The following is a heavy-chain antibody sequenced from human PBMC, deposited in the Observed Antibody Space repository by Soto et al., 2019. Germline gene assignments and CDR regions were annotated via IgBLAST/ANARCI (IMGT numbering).Heavy chain of an antibody. CDR2: ISGGSGRI. V-gene: IGHV3-48*02. J-gene: IGHJ4*02. CDR3: ARDYRFAYDY. D-gene: IGHD3-16*02. CDR1: GFSLSDYS. Sequence: GGSLRLSCATSGFSLSDYSMNWVRQAPGKGLEWLSYISGGSGRIYYADSVRGRFTISRDNAKNSLYLQMNSLRDEDTALYYCARDYRFAYDYWGQGTLVTVSS.